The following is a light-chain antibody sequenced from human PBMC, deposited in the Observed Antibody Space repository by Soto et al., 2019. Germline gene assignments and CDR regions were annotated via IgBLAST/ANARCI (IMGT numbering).Light chain of an antibody. CDR3: QHSIRCPWW. CDR1: QGINSW. CDR2: AAS. J-gene: IGKJ1*01. Sequence: DIQMTQCPAAVCASVGDRVTITWLASQGINSWLAWYQQKPGKAPKLLIYAASNLQSGVPSRFSCSGSGTDFTLTICGLQPEDFPPYYSQHSIRCPWWFGQGTKVDI. V-gene: IGKV1-12*01.